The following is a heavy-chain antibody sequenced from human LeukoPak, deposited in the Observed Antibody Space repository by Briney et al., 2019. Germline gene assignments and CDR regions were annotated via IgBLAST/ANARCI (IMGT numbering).Heavy chain of an antibody. J-gene: IGHJ3*02. V-gene: IGHV1-8*01. CDR3: ARAITFGGVGHDAFDI. CDR2: MNPNSGNT. D-gene: IGHD3-16*01. Sequence: GASVKVSCKASGYTFTSYDINWVRQATGQGLEWMGWMNPNSGNTGYAQKFQGRVTMTRNTSISTAYMELSRLRSEDTAVYYCARAITFGGVGHDAFDIWGQGTMVTVSS. CDR1: GYTFTSYD.